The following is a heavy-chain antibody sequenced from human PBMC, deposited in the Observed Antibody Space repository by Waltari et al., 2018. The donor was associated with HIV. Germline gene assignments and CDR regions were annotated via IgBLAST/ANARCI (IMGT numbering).Heavy chain of an antibody. D-gene: IGHD2-2*02. Sequence: QFQLVKSGAEGKNLGSPVKVPCKAPGTTFSSYTITWVRQAPGQGLEWMGRSVSILGIANYAQKFQGRVTITADKSTSTAYMELSSLGSEDTAGYCCARDYMDPNDAFDIWGQGTLVTVSS. CDR1: GTTFSSYT. CDR3: ARDYMDPNDAFDI. J-gene: IGHJ3*02. CDR2: SVSILGIA. V-gene: IGHV1-69*08.